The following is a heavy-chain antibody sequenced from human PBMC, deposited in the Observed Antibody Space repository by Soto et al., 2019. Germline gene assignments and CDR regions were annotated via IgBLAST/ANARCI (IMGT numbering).Heavy chain of an antibody. CDR1: GFNVSGTY. D-gene: IGHD1-1*01. J-gene: IGHJ4*02. Sequence: GGSLRLSCAASGFNVSGTYMSWVRLAPGKGLEWVSLLYGTGSTHYPKSVKGRCTGSRDVSKNTLLLQMKNLRAEDSAMYYCVREDRHPFTTGWSVAYWGQGTLVTLSS. V-gene: IGHV3-53*01. CDR3: VREDRHPFTTGWSVAY. CDR2: LYGTGST.